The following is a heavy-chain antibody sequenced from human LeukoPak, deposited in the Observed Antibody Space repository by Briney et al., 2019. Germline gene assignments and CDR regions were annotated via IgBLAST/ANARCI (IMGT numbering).Heavy chain of an antibody. D-gene: IGHD1-26*01. J-gene: IGHJ4*02. CDR3: AREEADSGTYYVDY. CDR1: GYTFITYG. Sequence: WASVKVSCKASGYTFITYGISWVRQAPGQGLEWMGWISAYNGHTNYAQNFQGRVTMTTDTSTTTAYMELRSLRSDDTAIYYCAREEADSGTYYVDYWGQGTLVTVSS. V-gene: IGHV1-18*01. CDR2: ISAYNGHT.